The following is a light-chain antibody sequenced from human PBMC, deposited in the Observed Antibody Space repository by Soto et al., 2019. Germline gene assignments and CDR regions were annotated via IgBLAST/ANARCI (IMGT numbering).Light chain of an antibody. CDR3: QQYGSTPRT. Sequence: EIVLTQSPATLSLSPGERATLSCRASQSIGLAIAWYQHKPGQAPRLLIFDASQRATGIPARFRGSGSGTDFTLTISRLEPEDFAVSYCQQYGSTPRTFGHGTRV. CDR1: QSIGLA. V-gene: IGKV3-11*01. CDR2: DAS. J-gene: IGKJ1*01.